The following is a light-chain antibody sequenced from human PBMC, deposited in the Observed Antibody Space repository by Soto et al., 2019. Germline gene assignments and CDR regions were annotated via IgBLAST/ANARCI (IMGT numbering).Light chain of an antibody. CDR2: GVT. CDR3: FSHRSGDSHV. V-gene: IGLV2-14*01. Sequence: QSVLTQPASVSGSPGQSITISCTGTSSDVGGYNYVSWYQQYPGKAPKLMIYGVTNRPSGVSNRFSGSMTGNTASLTISGLQAEDEAYYYCFSHRSGDSHVFGTGTKLTVL. J-gene: IGLJ1*01. CDR1: SSDVGGYNY.